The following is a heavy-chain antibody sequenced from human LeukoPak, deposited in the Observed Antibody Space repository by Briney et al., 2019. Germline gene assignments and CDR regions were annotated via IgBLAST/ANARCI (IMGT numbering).Heavy chain of an antibody. D-gene: IGHD6-19*01. V-gene: IGHV3-7*01. J-gene: IGHJ4*02. CDR3: ARVDSSGWYY. Sequence: GGSLRLSCTASGFTFSNFWMGWVRQAPGKGLEWVANIKQDETEKFYLGSVKGRFTTSRDNAKNSLYLQMNSLRVEDTAVYYCARVDSSGWYYWGQGTLVTVSS. CDR1: GFTFSNFW. CDR2: IKQDETEK.